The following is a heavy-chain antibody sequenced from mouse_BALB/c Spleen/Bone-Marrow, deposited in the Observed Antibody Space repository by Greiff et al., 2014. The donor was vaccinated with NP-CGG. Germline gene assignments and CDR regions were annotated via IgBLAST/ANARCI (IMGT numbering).Heavy chain of an antibody. V-gene: IGHV3-8*02. Sequence: VHVKQSGPSLVKPSQALSLTCSVTGDSITSGYWNWIRKFPANKLEYMGYINFSGSTYYNPSLESRISITRDTSKNQYYLHLNSVTTEDTATYYCASGGPTMITYYAMDYWGQGTSVTVSS. CDR1: GDSITSGY. D-gene: IGHD2-4*01. J-gene: IGHJ4*01. CDR3: ASGGPTMITYYAMDY. CDR2: INFSGST.